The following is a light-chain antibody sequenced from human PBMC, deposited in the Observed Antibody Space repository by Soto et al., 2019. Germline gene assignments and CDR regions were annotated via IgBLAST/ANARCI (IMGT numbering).Light chain of an antibody. CDR1: QSISSY. CDR3: QQSYSTQIN. Sequence: DIQMTQSPSSLSASVGDRVTITCRASQSISSYLNWYQQKPGKAPKLLIYAASSLQSGVPSRFSGSGSGTDFTLTISSLQPEDFATYYCQQSYSTQINFGQGTRLEIK. V-gene: IGKV1-39*01. J-gene: IGKJ5*01. CDR2: AAS.